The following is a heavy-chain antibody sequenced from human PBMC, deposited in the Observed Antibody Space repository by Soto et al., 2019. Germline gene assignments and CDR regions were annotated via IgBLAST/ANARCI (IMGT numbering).Heavy chain of an antibody. CDR2: VNPNSGGT. Sequence: QVQLVQSGAEVKKPGASVKVSCKASGYTFTDYYIHWVRQAPGQGLEWMGWVNPNSGGTNYAQKFQGWVTMTRDMSISTVYMELSSLKSDDMAVYYCAREGAATANYGMDVWGQGTTVTVSS. D-gene: IGHD2-15*01. CDR1: GYTFTDYY. V-gene: IGHV1-2*04. CDR3: AREGAATANYGMDV. J-gene: IGHJ6*02.